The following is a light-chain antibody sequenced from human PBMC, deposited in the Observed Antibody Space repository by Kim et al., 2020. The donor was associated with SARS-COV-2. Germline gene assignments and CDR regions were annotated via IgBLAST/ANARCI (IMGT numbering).Light chain of an antibody. J-gene: IGKJ2*01. Sequence: YQGERAPLSCRASQSVSSNLAWYQQKPGQAPRLLIYGASTSPTGIPASFSGSGFGTEFTLTIRSLQSEDIAVYYCEQFNNSPPYTFGQGTKLE. CDR2: GAS. CDR1: QSVSSN. V-gene: IGKV3-15*01. CDR3: EQFNNSPPYT.